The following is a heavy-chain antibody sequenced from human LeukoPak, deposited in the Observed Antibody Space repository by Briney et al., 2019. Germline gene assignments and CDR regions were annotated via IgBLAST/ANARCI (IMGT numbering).Heavy chain of an antibody. D-gene: IGHD6-13*01. J-gene: IGHJ3*02. V-gene: IGHV1-46*01. CDR1: GYTFTSYY. CDR3: ARAAAAATDAFDI. Sequence: ASVKVSCKASGYTFTSYYMHWVRQAPGQGLVWMGIINPSGGSTSYAQKFQGRVTMTRDTSTSTVYMELSSLRSEDTAVYYCARAAAAATDAFDIWGQGTMVTVSS. CDR2: INPSGGST.